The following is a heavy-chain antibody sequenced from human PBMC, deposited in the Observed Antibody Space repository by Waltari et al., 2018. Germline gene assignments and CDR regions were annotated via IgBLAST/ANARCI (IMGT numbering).Heavy chain of an antibody. D-gene: IGHD3-3*01. CDR1: GFTVSSNY. CDR3: ARDFWSGPYYFDY. CDR2: IYSGGST. V-gene: IGHV3-53*01. J-gene: IGHJ4*02. Sequence: EVQLVESGGGLIQPGGSLRLSCAASGFTVSSNYMSWVRQAPGKGLEWVSVIYSGGSTYYADSVKGRFTISRDNAKNTRYLQMNSLRAEDTAVYYCARDFWSGPYYFDYWGQGTLVTV.